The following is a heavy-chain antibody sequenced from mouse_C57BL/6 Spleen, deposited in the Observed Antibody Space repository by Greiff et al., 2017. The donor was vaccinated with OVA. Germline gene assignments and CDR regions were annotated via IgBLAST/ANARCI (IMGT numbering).Heavy chain of an antibody. D-gene: IGHD2-4*01. Sequence: QVQLQQPGAELVKPGASVKMSCKASGYTFTSYWITWVKQRPGQGLEWIGDIYPGSGSTNYNEKFKSKATLTVDTSSSTAYMQLSSLTSEDSAVYYCARSGAGLRGMDYWGQGTSVTVSS. V-gene: IGHV1-55*01. CDR1: GYTFTSYW. CDR2: IYPGSGST. J-gene: IGHJ4*01. CDR3: ARSGAGLRGMDY.